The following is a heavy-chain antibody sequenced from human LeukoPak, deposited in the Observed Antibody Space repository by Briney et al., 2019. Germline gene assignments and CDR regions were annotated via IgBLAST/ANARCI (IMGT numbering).Heavy chain of an antibody. V-gene: IGHV4-39*07. Sequence: SETLSLTCTVSGGSIRSSTYYWGWIRQPPGEGLECIVSIYYTGSTYYNPSLKSRVTISVDTSKNQFSLKLSSVTAADTAVYYCARSFPSYGFGELLRPMNFDYWGQGTLVTVSS. CDR1: GGSIRSSTYY. J-gene: IGHJ4*02. CDR3: ARSFPSYGFGELLRPMNFDY. CDR2: IYYTGST. D-gene: IGHD3-10*01.